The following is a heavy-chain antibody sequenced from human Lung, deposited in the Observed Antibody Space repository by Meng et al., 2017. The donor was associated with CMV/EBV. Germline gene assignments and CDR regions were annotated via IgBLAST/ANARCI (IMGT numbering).Heavy chain of an antibody. Sequence: SVKVSCKASGYTFADYFIHWVRQAPGQGLEWMGRINPRGGGPNYVQKYQDRVTLTMDTSITTAYLEMSGLTSDDTAVYYCAREAETANDYWGQGTLVTVDS. CDR1: GYTFADYF. V-gene: IGHV1-2*02. D-gene: IGHD5-18*01. CDR2: INPRGGGP. CDR3: AREAETANDY. J-gene: IGHJ4*02.